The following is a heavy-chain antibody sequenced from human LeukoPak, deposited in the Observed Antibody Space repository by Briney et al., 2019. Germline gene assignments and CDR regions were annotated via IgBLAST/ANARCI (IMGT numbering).Heavy chain of an antibody. CDR1: GFTFGNYA. Sequence: QPGGSLRLSCAASGFTFGNYAMSWVRQIPGRGPQWVSAISPSGGHTYYADSVKGRLTISRDNSKNTLYLQMNSLRAEDTAVYYCTKPPAQQLVRGFDYWGQGTLVAVSS. J-gene: IGHJ4*02. CDR2: ISPSGGHT. V-gene: IGHV3-23*01. D-gene: IGHD6-13*01. CDR3: TKPPAQQLVRGFDY.